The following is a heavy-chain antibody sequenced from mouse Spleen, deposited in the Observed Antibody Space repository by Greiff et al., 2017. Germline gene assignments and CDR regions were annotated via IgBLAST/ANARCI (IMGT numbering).Heavy chain of an antibody. CDR1: GFTFTDYY. J-gene: IGHJ3*01. CDR3: ARDFTGFAY. CDR2: IRNKANGYTT. Sequence: DVMLVGSGGGLVQPGGSLRLSCATSGFTFTDYYMSWVRQPPGKALEWLGFIRNKANGYTTEYSASVKGRFTISRDNSQSILYLQMNTLRAEDSATYYCARDFTGFAYWGQGTLVTVSA. V-gene: IGHV7-3*02.